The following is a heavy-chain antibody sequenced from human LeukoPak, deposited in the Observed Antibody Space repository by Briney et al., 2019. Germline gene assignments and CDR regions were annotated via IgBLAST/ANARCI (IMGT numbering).Heavy chain of an antibody. D-gene: IGHD3-3*01. CDR3: AKDHGYYDFWSGYRNDNWFDP. J-gene: IGHJ5*02. CDR2: ISYDGSNK. Sequence: GGSLRLSCAASGFTFSSYGMHWVCQAPGKGLEWVAVISYDGSNKYYADSVKGRFTISRDDSKNTLYLQMNSLRAEDTAVYYCAKDHGYYDFWSGYRNDNWFDPWGQGTLVTVSS. CDR1: GFTFSSYG. V-gene: IGHV3-30*18.